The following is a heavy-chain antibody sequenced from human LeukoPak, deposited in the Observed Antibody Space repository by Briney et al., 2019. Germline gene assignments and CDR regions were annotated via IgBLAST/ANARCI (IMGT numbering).Heavy chain of an antibody. CDR2: ISWNSGSI. Sequence: PGRSLRLSCAASGFTFDDYALHWVRQAPGKGLEWVSGISWNSGSIAYADSVKGRFTISRDNAKNSLYLQMNSLRAEDTALYYCASHGGYHAFDIWGQGTMVTVSS. CDR3: ASHGGYHAFDI. V-gene: IGHV3-9*01. CDR1: GFTFDDYA. D-gene: IGHD3-16*02. J-gene: IGHJ3*02.